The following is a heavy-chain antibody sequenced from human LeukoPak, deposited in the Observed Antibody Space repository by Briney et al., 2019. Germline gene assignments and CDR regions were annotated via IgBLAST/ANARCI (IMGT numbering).Heavy chain of an antibody. D-gene: IGHD3-16*02. Sequence: KTSETLSLTCAVSGGSISSGGYSWSWIRQPPGKGLEWIGYIYHSGSTYYNPSLKSRVTISVDTSKNQFSLKLTSVTATDTAVYYCARGPNYVWGSYRYFDYWGQGTLVTVSS. CDR3: ARGPNYVWGSYRYFDY. CDR2: IYHSGST. CDR1: GGSISSGGYS. V-gene: IGHV4-30-2*05. J-gene: IGHJ4*02.